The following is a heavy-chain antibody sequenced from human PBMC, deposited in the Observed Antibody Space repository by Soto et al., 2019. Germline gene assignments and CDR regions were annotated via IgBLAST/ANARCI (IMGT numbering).Heavy chain of an antibody. CDR1: GGSINNFDSY. J-gene: IGHJ3*02. D-gene: IGHD4-17*01. CDR2: IYYSGNA. V-gene: IGHV4-39*02. Sequence: QLQLHESGPGLVKPSETLSLTCSVSGGSINNFDSYWGWFRQPPGKGLEWIGSIYYSGNAYYNPSLKRRATISGYTSENHFSLKLRSGTAADTAIYYWATTVPSEGMDGFHIWGPGAMVTVPS. CDR3: ATTVPSEGMDGFHI.